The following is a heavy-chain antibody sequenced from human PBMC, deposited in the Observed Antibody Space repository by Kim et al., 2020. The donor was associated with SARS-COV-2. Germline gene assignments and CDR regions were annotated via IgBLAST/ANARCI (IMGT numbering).Heavy chain of an antibody. V-gene: IGHV4-31*03. Sequence: SETLSLTCTVSGGSISSGGYYWSWIRQHPGKGLEWIGYIYYSGSTYYNPSLKSRVTISVDTSKNQFSLKLSSVTAADTAVYYCAREGESIAVAGTAGFDYWGQGTLVTVSS. CDR3: AREGESIAVAGTAGFDY. J-gene: IGHJ4*02. D-gene: IGHD6-19*01. CDR2: IYYSGST. CDR1: GGSISSGGYY.